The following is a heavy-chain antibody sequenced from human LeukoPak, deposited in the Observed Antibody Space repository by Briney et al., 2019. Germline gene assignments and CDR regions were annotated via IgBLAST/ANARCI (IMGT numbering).Heavy chain of an antibody. J-gene: IGHJ4*02. CDR1: GFTFSRYA. CDR2: ISGSGGST. Sequence: GGSLRLSCAASGFTFSRYAMSWVRQAPGKGLEWVSAISGSGGSTYYADSVKSRFTISRDNSKNTLYLQMNSLRAEDTAVYYCAKDYGSGSYYNVPYWGQGTLVTVSS. CDR3: AKDYGSGSYYNVPY. V-gene: IGHV3-23*01. D-gene: IGHD3-10*01.